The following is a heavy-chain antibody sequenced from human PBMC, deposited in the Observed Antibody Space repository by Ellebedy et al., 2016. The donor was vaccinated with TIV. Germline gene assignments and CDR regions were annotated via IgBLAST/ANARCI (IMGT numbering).Heavy chain of an antibody. V-gene: IGHV1-8*01. J-gene: IGHJ6*02. CDR2: INPNSGDT. D-gene: IGHD3-10*01. Sequence: AASVKVSCKASGYTFTSYEINWVRQATGQGLEWMGWINPNSGDTGYAQKLQGRVTMTRDTSTSTVYMELSSLRSEDTAVYYCAREEPYGSGTKDYGMDVWGQGTTVTVSS. CDR1: GYTFTSYE. CDR3: AREEPYGSGTKDYGMDV.